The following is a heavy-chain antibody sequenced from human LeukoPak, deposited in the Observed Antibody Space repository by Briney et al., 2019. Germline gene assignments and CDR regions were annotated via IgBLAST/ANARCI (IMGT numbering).Heavy chain of an antibody. Sequence: PGGSLRLSCAASGFTFSDYAMHWVRQAPGKWLEWVAVISKDGSDKYYPGSVRGRFTISRDNSKNTIYLQMDSLRAEDTAIYYCARDYWWNYDYWGQGTLVTVSS. CDR3: ARDYWWNYDY. D-gene: IGHD1-7*01. CDR2: ISKDGSDK. J-gene: IGHJ4*02. CDR1: GFTFSDYA. V-gene: IGHV3-30-3*01.